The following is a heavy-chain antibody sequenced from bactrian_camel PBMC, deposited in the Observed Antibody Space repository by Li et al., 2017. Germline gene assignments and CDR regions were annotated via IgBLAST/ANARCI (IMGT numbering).Heavy chain of an antibody. V-gene: IGHV3S53*01. Sequence: HVQLVESGGGSVQVGGSLTLACAASRSIYYDYCMGWFRHPPGKLREGVASIESDASQFYADSVKGRFTIYRDNAKNTLDLQMNSLKPEDTAMYYCAFRHGYYCYSESWTRWYDYWGQGTQVTVS. CDR2: IESDASQ. CDR3: AFRHGYYCYSESWTRWYDY. J-gene: IGHJ4*01. D-gene: IGHD3*01. CDR1: RSIYYDYC.